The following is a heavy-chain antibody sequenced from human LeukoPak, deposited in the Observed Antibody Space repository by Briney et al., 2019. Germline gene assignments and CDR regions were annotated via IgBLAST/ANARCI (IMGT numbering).Heavy chain of an antibody. CDR2: ISSSGGNT. Sequence: PGGSLRLSCAASGVTFTSYGVSWVRQAPGKGLEWVSTISSSGGNTFYADSVKGRFTTSRDNSKNTLYLQMNSLRAEDTAVYYCAKTYSSSPYYFDYWGQGTLVTVSS. CDR1: GVTFTSYG. V-gene: IGHV3-23*01. D-gene: IGHD6-6*01. J-gene: IGHJ4*02. CDR3: AKTYSSSPYYFDY.